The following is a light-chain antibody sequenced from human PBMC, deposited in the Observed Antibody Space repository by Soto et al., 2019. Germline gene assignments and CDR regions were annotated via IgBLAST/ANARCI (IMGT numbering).Light chain of an antibody. CDR2: GAS. CDR1: QSVSSTY. V-gene: IGKV3-20*01. J-gene: IGKJ1*01. CDR3: QQYGSSPPTWT. Sequence: EIVLTQSPGTLSLSPGERATLSCRASQSVSSTYLAWYQQKPGQAPRLLIFGASSRATGIPDRFSGSWSGTYFTLTISRLEPEDFAVYYFQQYGSSPPTWTVGQGTKVESK.